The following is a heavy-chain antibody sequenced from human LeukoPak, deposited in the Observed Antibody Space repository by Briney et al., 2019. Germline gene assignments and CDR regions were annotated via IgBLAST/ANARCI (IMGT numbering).Heavy chain of an antibody. CDR1: GYTFTSYG. D-gene: IGHD1-26*01. CDR2: ISAYNGNT. CDR3: AREGASESYSPNFDY. Sequence: ASVKVSCKASGYTFTSYGISWVRQAPGQGLEWMGWISAYNGNTNYAQKLQGRVTMTTDTSTSTAYMELRSLRSDDTAVYYCAREGASESYSPNFDYWGQGTLVTVSS. J-gene: IGHJ4*02. V-gene: IGHV1-18*01.